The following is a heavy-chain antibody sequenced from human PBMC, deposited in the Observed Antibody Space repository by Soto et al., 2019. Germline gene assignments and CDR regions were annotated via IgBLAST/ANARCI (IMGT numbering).Heavy chain of an antibody. J-gene: IGHJ4*02. V-gene: IGHV1-69*18. D-gene: IGHD6-19*01. CDR3: VVMGNVAVSNPRSFDY. CDR2: IVPIFETL. CDR1: GATFSGYA. Sequence: QVQLVQSGAEVKKPGSSVKVSCKASGATFSGYAINWVRQAPGQGLEWLGRIVPIFETLNYAERFQGRVAIPADESTTTSYTELTNLTQEDKAVYYCVVMGNVAVSNPRSFDYWGQGTQVTVSS.